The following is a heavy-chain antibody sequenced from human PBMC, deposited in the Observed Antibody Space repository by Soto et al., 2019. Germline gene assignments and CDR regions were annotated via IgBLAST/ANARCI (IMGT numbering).Heavy chain of an antibody. V-gene: IGHV3-23*01. CDR2: IIGSGGVT. CDR3: AKDRHPDGLWDIDY. CDR1: LFALTTYT. J-gene: IGHJ4*02. Sequence: SLRLSCVSSLFALTTYTVGLVVYSPGKGLEWVSSIIGSGGVTQYADSVRGRFTISRDNSENTLFLQMNGLRVDDTAIYYCAKDRHPDGLWDIDYWGQGTLVTVSS. D-gene: IGHD1-26*01.